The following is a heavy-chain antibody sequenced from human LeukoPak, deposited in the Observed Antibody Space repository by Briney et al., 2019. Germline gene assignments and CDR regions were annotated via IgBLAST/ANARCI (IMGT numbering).Heavy chain of an antibody. D-gene: IGHD3-22*01. CDR3: AKSNYFDSGGYYFFDY. CDR1: GFTFRSYW. J-gene: IGHJ4*02. CDR2: ISVSGGST. V-gene: IGHV3-23*01. Sequence: GGSLRLSCAASGFTFRSYWMSWVRQAPGKGLEWVSGISVSGGSTNYADSVKGRFTISRDNSKNTLYLQMNSLRAEDTAVYYCAKSNYFDSGGYYFFDYWGQGTLVTVSS.